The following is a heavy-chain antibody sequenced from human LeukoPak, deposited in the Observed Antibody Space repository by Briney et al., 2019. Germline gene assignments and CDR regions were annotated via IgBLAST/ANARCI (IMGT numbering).Heavy chain of an antibody. CDR2: IYHSGST. CDR1: GGSISSSSYY. Sequence: SETLSLTCTVSGGSISSSSYYWGWIRQPPGKGLEWIGSIYHSGSTYYNPSLKSRVTISVDTSKNQFSLKLSSVTAADTAVYYCARDFQSGAGDFDYWGQGTLVTVCS. J-gene: IGHJ4*02. D-gene: IGHD3-3*01. CDR3: ARDFQSGAGDFDY. V-gene: IGHV4-39*07.